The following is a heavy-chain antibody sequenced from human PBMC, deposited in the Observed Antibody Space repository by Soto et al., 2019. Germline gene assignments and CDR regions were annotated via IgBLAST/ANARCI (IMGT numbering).Heavy chain of an antibody. CDR2: INPSGGST. V-gene: IGHV1-46*01. J-gene: IGHJ1*01. CDR1: GYTFTSYY. Sequence: GASVKVSCKASGYTFTSYYMHWVRQAPGQGLEWMGIINPSGGSTSYAQKFQGRVTMTRDTSTSTVYMELSSLRSEDTAVYYCARDMGGLVYSSGPGGFQHWGQGTLVTVSS. CDR3: ARDMGGLVYSSGPGGFQH. D-gene: IGHD6-19*01.